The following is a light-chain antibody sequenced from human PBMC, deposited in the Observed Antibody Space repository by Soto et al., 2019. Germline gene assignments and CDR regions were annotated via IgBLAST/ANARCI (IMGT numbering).Light chain of an antibody. CDR2: DVS. CDR3: SSYTSSSNGV. Sequence: QSALTQPASVSGSPGQSITISCTGTSSDVGGYNYVSWYQQHPGKAPKLMIYDVSNRPSGVSNRCSGSKSGNTASLTISGLHDEDDAYYYCSSYTSSSNGVFGGGTKLTVL. J-gene: IGLJ2*01. CDR1: SSDVGGYNY. V-gene: IGLV2-14*01.